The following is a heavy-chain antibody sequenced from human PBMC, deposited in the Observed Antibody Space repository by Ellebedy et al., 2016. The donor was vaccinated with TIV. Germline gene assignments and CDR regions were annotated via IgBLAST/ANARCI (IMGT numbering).Heavy chain of an antibody. Sequence: AASVKVSCKASGYTFTSYAMHWVRQAPGQRLEWMGWINAGNGNTKYSQKFQGRVTITRDTAASTAYMELSSLRSEDTAVYYCARNTRPEGYSSGYYRYGMDVWGQGTTVTVSS. D-gene: IGHD3-22*01. CDR2: INAGNGNT. CDR3: ARNTRPEGYSSGYYRYGMDV. J-gene: IGHJ6*02. V-gene: IGHV1-3*01. CDR1: GYTFTSYA.